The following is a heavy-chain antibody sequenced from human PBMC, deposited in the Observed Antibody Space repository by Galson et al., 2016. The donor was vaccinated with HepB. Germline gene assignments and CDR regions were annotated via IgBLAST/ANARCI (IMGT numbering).Heavy chain of an antibody. J-gene: IGHJ4*02. Sequence: SVKVSCKASGYSFITYGIHWVRQAPGQRPEWMGWISGNTGNTNYAQNLQGRVTMTTDAATSTAYLELTSLPSDDTAVYYCARTYGSSAEFDYWGQGTLVTVSS. V-gene: IGHV1-18*01. CDR3: ARTYGSSAEFDY. CDR1: GYSFITYG. D-gene: IGHD6-6*01. CDR2: ISGNTGNT.